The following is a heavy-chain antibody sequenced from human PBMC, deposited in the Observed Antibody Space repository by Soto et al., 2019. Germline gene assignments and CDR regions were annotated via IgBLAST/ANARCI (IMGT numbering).Heavy chain of an antibody. CDR2: ISSGSTTI. Sequence: TGGSLRLSCAASGFSFSTSTMNWVRQAPGKGLEWVSYISSGSTTIYYADSVKGRFTISRDNGKNSLYLQMNSLRDEDTAVYYCARVRRNDASDYYGMDVWGQGTTVTVSS. CDR3: ARVRRNDASDYYGMDV. CDR1: GFSFSTST. V-gene: IGHV3-48*02. J-gene: IGHJ6*02. D-gene: IGHD1-1*01.